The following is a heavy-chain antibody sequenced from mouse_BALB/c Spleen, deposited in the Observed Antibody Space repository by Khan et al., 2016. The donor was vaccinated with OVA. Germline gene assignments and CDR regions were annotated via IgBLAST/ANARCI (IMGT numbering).Heavy chain of an antibody. CDR2: ISTSGSYT. J-gene: IGHJ4*01. Sequence: EVELVESGGDLVKPGGSLKLSCAASGFTFSNYGMSWVRQTPDKRLEWVAVISTSGSYTYYPDSVQGRFTISRDNTKKTLYLQMSSLKSEATAIYYCARGRNGSSYDYYAMDYWGQGTSVTVSS. D-gene: IGHD1-1*01. V-gene: IGHV5-6*01. CDR1: GFTFSNYG. CDR3: ARGRNGSSYDYYAMDY.